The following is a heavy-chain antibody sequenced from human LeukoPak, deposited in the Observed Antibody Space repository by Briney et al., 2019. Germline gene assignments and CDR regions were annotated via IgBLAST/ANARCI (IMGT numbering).Heavy chain of an antibody. Sequence: GGSLRLSCAASGFTFSNYAMSWVRQAPGKGPEWVSAISDSGGSTYYADSVKGRFSISRDNSKNALYLHMNSLRAEDTAVYYCAKEHTDWKGGNWFDPWGQGTVVTVSS. V-gene: IGHV3-23*01. CDR1: GFTFSNYA. J-gene: IGHJ5*02. CDR3: AKEHTDWKGGNWFDP. CDR2: ISDSGGST. D-gene: IGHD1-1*01.